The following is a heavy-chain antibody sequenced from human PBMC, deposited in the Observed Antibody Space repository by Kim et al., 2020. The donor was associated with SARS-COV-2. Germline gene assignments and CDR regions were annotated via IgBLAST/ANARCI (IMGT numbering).Heavy chain of an antibody. V-gene: IGHV4-31*02. CDR2: ST. J-gene: IGHJ4*02. CDR3: ARERGNSLDY. D-gene: IGHD3-16*01. Sequence: STYDNPSLKSRPTISVDTSKNQFSLKVSSVTVADTAVYYCARERGNSLDYWGQGTLVTVSS.